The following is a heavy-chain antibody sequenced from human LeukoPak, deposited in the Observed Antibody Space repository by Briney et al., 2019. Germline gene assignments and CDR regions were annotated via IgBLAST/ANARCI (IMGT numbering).Heavy chain of an antibody. CDR1: GFTFSSYT. CDR3: AREFSSSPRHFDY. CDR2: ISSSSNTM. J-gene: IGHJ4*02. D-gene: IGHD6-6*01. Sequence: PGGSLRLSCAASGFTFSSYTMNWVRQAPGKGLEWVSYISSSSNTMYYADSVKGRFTISRDNAKNSLNLQTNSLRDEDTAVYYCAREFSSSPRHFDYWGQGTLVTVSS. V-gene: IGHV3-48*02.